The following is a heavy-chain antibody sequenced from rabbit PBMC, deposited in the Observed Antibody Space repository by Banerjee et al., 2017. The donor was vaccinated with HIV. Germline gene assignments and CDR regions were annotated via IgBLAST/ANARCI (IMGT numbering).Heavy chain of an antibody. CDR2: IYNGDGIT. J-gene: IGHJ6*01. D-gene: IGHD6-1*01. CDR3: ARGGYGGYSYLTGL. V-gene: IGHV1S40*01. CDR1: GFSFSSGDD. Sequence: QQLVESGGGLVKPGASLTLTCTASGFSFSSGDDMCWVRQAPGKGLEWIACIYNGDGITSYASWAKGRFTISKTSSTTVTLQMTSLTAADTATYFCARGGYGGYSYLTGLWGPGTLVTVS.